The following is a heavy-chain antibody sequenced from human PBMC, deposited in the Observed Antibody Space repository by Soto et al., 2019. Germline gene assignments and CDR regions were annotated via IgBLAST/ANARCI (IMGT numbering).Heavy chain of an antibody. J-gene: IGHJ5*02. CDR1: GYTFTSYG. D-gene: IGHD4-17*01. V-gene: IGHV1-18*01. CDR3: ARGSVDYGDYEGWFDP. CDR2: ISAYNGNT. Sequence: WASVKVSCKASGYTFTSYGISWVRQAPGQGLEWMGWISAYNGNTNYAQKLQGRVTMTTDTSTSTAYMELRSLRSDDTAVYYCARGSVDYGDYEGWFDPWGQGTLVTVSS.